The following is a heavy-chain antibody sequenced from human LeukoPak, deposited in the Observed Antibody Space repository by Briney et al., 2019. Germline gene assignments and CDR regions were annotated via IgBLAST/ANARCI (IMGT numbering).Heavy chain of an antibody. V-gene: IGHV3-21*01. J-gene: IGHJ6*02. Sequence: GGSLRLSCAASEFTFSSYSMNWVRQAPGKGLEWVSSISSSSSYIYYADSVKGRFTISRDNVKNSLYLQMNSLRAEDTAVYYCARHTIFGVVKYGMDVWGQGTTVTVSS. CDR1: EFTFSSYS. D-gene: IGHD3-3*01. CDR3: ARHTIFGVVKYGMDV. CDR2: ISSSSSYI.